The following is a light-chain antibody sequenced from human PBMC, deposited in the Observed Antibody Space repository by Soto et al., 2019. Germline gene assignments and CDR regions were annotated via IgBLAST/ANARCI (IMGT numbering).Light chain of an antibody. Sequence: IQMTQSPSTLSASGGDSVTISCRASQAVPRYLRWYQQKPGKAPRLLIYAASVFPSGVPSRFSGSGSGPDFTLTISRLQHEDFATDYCQQSYTFPFAFGPGPKVAIK. J-gene: IGKJ3*01. CDR2: AAS. V-gene: IGKV1-39*01. CDR1: QAVPRY. CDR3: QQSYTFPFA.